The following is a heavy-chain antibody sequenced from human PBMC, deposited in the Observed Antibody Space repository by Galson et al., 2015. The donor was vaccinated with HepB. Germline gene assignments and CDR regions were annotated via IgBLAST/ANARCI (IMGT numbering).Heavy chain of an antibody. V-gene: IGHV1-18*04. CDR1: GYPFTSYG. CDR2: ISTYNGNT. J-gene: IGHJ4*02. CDR3: ARGSHHYDSSGFFDF. D-gene: IGHD3-22*01. Sequence: SVKVSCKASGYPFTSYGLNWVRQAPGQSLEWMGWISTYNGNTRYLQNLQDRVTMSADTSTGTVYMGLRRLRSDDTAVYYCARGSHHYDSSGFFDFWGQGTLVTVSS.